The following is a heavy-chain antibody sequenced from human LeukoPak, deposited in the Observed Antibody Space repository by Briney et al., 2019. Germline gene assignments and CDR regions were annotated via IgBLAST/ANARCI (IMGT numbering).Heavy chain of an antibody. V-gene: IGHV3-23*01. D-gene: IGHD3-3*01. CDR3: AKQAWWSGYFYFLPFDY. CDR1: GFTFSSYG. Sequence: GGSLRLSCAASGFTFSSYGMSWVRQAPGKGLEWVSGIDYSGGTTYYADSVKGRFTISRDNSKNTLYLQMNSLRAEDTAVYYCAKQAWWSGYFYFLPFDYWGQGTLVTVSS. J-gene: IGHJ4*02. CDR2: IDYSGGTT.